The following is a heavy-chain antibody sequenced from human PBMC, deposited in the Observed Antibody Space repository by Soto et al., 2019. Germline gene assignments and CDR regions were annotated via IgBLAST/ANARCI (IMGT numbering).Heavy chain of an antibody. CDR3: AREQQWVVYGASDI. V-gene: IGHV3-33*01. D-gene: IGHD6-19*01. CDR1: GFSLSTYG. CDR2: MWHDGSNK. Sequence: QVQLVESGGGVVQPGRSLRLSCAASGFSLSTYGMYWVRQAPGKGLEWVAVMWHDGSNKDYADSVKGRFTISRDNSKNTLYLQMNSLRVEDTAVYYCAREQQWVVYGASDIWGQGTMVTVSS. J-gene: IGHJ3*02.